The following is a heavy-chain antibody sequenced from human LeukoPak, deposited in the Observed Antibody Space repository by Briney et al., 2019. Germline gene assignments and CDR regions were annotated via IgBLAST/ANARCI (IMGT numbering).Heavy chain of an antibody. J-gene: IGHJ3*02. Sequence: QSGGSLRLSCAASGFTFSSCAMSWVRQAPGKGLEWVSDVRDSGGSIHYVDSVKGRFTISRDNSMSTLYLQMNSLRDEDTAMYYGVKDLRGRAFDIWGEGTMVIVSS. D-gene: IGHD3-9*01. CDR1: GFTFSSCA. CDR2: VRDSGGSI. CDR3: VKDLRGRAFDI. V-gene: IGHV3-23*01.